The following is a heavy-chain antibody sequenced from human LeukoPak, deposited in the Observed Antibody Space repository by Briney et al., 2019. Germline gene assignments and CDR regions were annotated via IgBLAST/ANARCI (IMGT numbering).Heavy chain of an antibody. D-gene: IGHD3-22*01. CDR2: INHSGST. CDR1: GGSFSGCY. CDR3: AIDYYDSSGLWY. V-gene: IGHV4-34*01. Sequence: SETLSLTCAVYGGSFSGCYWSWIRQPPVKGLEWIGEINHSGSTNYNPSLKSRVTISVDTSKNQFSLKLSSVTAADTAVYYCAIDYYDSSGLWYWGQGTLVTVSS. J-gene: IGHJ4*02.